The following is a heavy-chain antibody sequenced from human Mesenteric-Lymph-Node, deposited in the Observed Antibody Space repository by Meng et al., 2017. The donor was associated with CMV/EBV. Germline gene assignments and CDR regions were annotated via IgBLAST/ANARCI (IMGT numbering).Heavy chain of an antibody. V-gene: IGHV3-74*01. Sequence: GESLKISCAASGFTFSSYWMHWVRQAPGKGLVWVSRINGDGSSTSYADSVKGRFTISRDNAKNTLYLQMNSLRAEDTAVYYCAKGYYDILTGYYHDYWGQGTLVTVSS. CDR2: INGDGSST. CDR1: GFTFSSYW. D-gene: IGHD3-9*01. CDR3: AKGYYDILTGYYHDY. J-gene: IGHJ4*02.